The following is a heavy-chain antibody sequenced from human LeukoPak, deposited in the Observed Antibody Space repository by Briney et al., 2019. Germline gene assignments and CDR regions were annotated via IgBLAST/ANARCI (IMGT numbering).Heavy chain of an antibody. V-gene: IGHV1-18*01. D-gene: IGHD3-16*01. CDR1: GYSFPSYV. J-gene: IGHJ4*02. CDR3: ARGFWGSYDY. CDR2: ISAYNGNT. Sequence: ASVKVSCKASGYSFPSYVISWVRQALAQRLEWMGWISAYNGNTNYAQKLQGRVTMTTDTSTSTAYMELRSLRSDDTAVYYCARGFWGSYDYWGQGTLVTVSS.